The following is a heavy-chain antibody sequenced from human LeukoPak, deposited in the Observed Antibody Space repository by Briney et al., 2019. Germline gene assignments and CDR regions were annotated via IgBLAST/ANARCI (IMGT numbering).Heavy chain of an antibody. Sequence: GESLQISCKGSGYSFTSYWIGWVRQLPGKGLEWMGIIYPGDSDTRYSPSFQGQVTISADKSISTAYLQWSSLKASDTAMYYCARRSYYYDSSGYSPEYFDYWGQGTLVTVSS. V-gene: IGHV5-51*01. CDR2: IYPGDSDT. D-gene: IGHD3-22*01. J-gene: IGHJ4*02. CDR3: ARRSYYYDSSGYSPEYFDY. CDR1: GYSFTSYW.